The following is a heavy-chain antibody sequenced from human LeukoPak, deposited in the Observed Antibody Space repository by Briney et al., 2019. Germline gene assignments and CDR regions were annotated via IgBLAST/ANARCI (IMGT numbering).Heavy chain of an antibody. CDR3: ARGPKSLGDLFFIDY. J-gene: IGHJ4*02. CDR1: GFDFTSYG. V-gene: IGHV1-18*01. Sequence: ASVKVSCRASGFDFTSYGISWVRQAPGQGLEWMGWISAYNGNTHYAQKLQGRVTMTTDTSASTAYMELRSLTSDDTAVYYCARGPKSLGDLFFIDYWGQGTLVTVSS. CDR2: ISAYNGNT. D-gene: IGHD3-16*01.